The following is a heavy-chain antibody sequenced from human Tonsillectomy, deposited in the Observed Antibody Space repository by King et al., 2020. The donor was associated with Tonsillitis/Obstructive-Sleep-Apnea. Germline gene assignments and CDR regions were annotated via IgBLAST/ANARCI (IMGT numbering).Heavy chain of an antibody. CDR3: ASCPGRRGYSYMDV. J-gene: IGHJ6*03. V-gene: IGHV3-48*02. Sequence: VHLVESGGGLVQPGGSLRLSCAASGFTFSTYYMNWVRQAPGKGLEWVSYISGGSSSMYYADSVKGRFTISRDNAKNSLYLQMNSLRDEDTAVYYCASCPGRRGYSYMDVWGKGTTVTVSS. D-gene: IGHD2-15*01. CDR1: GFTFSTYY. CDR2: ISGGSSSM.